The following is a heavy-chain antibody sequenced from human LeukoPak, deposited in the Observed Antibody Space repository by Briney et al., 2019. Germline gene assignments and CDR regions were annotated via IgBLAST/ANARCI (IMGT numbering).Heavy chain of an antibody. CDR3: AKDRVVFNRNYAYYFDY. Sequence: GGSLRLSCAASGFTFSDYGMHWVRQAPGKGLEWAASISYDGSDKDYADSVKGRFTISRDNSKKTLFLQMNSLGAEDTAVYYCAKDRVVFNRNYAYYFDYWGQGTLVTVSS. CDR2: ISYDGSDK. V-gene: IGHV3-30*18. D-gene: IGHD1-7*01. J-gene: IGHJ4*02. CDR1: GFTFSDYG.